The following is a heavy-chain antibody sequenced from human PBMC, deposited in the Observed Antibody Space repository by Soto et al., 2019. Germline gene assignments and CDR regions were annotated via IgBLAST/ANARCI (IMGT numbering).Heavy chain of an antibody. J-gene: IGHJ4*02. Sequence: SGGSLRLSCAASGFTFSSYEMNWVRQAPGKGLEWVSYISSSGSTIYYADSVKGRFTISRDNAKNSLYLQMNSLRAEDTAVYYCATHLNYYDSGGYSNPFDYWGQGTLVTVSS. V-gene: IGHV3-48*03. CDR3: ATHLNYYDSGGYSNPFDY. D-gene: IGHD3-22*01. CDR1: GFTFSSYE. CDR2: ISSSGSTI.